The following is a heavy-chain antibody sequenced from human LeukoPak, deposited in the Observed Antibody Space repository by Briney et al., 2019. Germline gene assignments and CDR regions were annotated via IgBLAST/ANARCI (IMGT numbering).Heavy chain of an antibody. J-gene: IGHJ4*02. CDR2: IYHSGST. D-gene: IGHD3-10*01. V-gene: IGHV4-59*01. CDR3: ARGRWFGNYSFDY. CDR1: GGSISSDY. Sequence: PSETLSLTCTVSGGSISSDYWSWIRQPPGKGLEWIGYIYHSGSTNYKSSLKSRVTISVDTSKNQFSLKLSSVTAADTAVYYCARGRWFGNYSFDYWGQGTLVTVSS.